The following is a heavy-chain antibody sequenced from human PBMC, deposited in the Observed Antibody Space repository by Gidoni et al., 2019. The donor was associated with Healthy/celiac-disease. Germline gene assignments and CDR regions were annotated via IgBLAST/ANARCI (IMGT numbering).Heavy chain of an antibody. Sequence: EVQLVESARGLVKPGGSLRPPRAASGFTFSCYSINWVRQAPGTGLESVSAISRSSSYIYYGDSVKGRFTISRGNAKNSLYLQMNSLRAEDTAVYYCARNHYGFWSGSPGAFDPWGQGTLVTVSS. D-gene: IGHD3-3*01. J-gene: IGHJ5*02. CDR3: ARNHYGFWSGSPGAFDP. CDR2: ISRSSSYI. V-gene: IGHV3-21*01. CDR1: GFTFSCYS.